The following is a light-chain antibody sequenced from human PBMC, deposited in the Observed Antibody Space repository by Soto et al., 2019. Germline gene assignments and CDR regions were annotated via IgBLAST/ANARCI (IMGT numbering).Light chain of an antibody. CDR1: SSDVGSYNL. J-gene: IGLJ1*01. V-gene: IGLV2-14*02. CDR2: QVT. CDR3: SSYTDSSNYV. Sequence: QSVLTQPASVSGSPGQSITISCTGTSSDVGSYNLVXCYQQHKGKAPKLMIYQVTNRTSGVSNRFYGSRSGNTASINISGLQAEDEADDYCSSYTDSSNYVFGTGTKVTVL.